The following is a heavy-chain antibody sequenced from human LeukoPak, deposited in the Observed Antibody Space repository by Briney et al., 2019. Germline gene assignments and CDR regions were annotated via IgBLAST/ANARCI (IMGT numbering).Heavy chain of an antibody. J-gene: IGHJ4*02. D-gene: IGHD5-24*01. V-gene: IGHV1-69*13. CDR2: IIPIFGTA. Sequence: SVTVSCKASGGTFSSYAISWVRQAPGQGLEWMGGIIPIFGTANYAQKFQGRVTITADESTSTAYMELSSLRSEDTAVYYCARGGGRDGYNPFDYWGQGTLVTVSS. CDR3: ARGGGRDGYNPFDY. CDR1: GGTFSSYA.